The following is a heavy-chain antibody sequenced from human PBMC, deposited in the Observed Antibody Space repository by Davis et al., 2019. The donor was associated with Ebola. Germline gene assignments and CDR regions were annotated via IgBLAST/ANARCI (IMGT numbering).Heavy chain of an antibody. Sequence: GGSLRLSCAASGFTFSGSAMHWVRQAPGKGLEWVSYISGSSSTIYYADSVKGRFTISRDNAKNSLYLQMNSLRDEDTAVYYCARGAGFLCDYWGQGTLVTVSS. J-gene: IGHJ4*02. CDR3: ARGAGFLCDY. V-gene: IGHV3-48*02. CDR2: ISGSSSTI. CDR1: GFTFSGSA.